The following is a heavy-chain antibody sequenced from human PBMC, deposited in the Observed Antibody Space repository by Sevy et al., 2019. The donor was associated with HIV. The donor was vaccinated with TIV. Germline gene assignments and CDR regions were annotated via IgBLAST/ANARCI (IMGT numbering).Heavy chain of an antibody. CDR1: GGTFSSYA. J-gene: IGHJ5*02. Sequence: ASVKVSCKASGGTFSSYAINWVRQAPGQGLEWMGRIIPIPGIPNYAQTFQGRVSITADKSTSTAYMELSSLRSEDTAVYYCARDASSYCTSYSCYGGWFDPWGQGTLVTVSS. D-gene: IGHD2-2*01. CDR2: IIPIPGIP. V-gene: IGHV1-69*04. CDR3: ARDASSYCTSYSCYGGWFDP.